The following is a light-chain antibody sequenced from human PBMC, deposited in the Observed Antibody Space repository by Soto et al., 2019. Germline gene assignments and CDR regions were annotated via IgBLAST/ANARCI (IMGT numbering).Light chain of an antibody. CDR2: EVS. Sequence: QSALTQPASVSGSPGQSITISCTGTGSDAGGYKYVSWYQQHPGKAPKLMIYEVSNRPSGVSNRFSGSKSGNTASLTISGLQAEDEAAYYCSSYTSSTTLGVLFGGGTKLTVL. CDR1: GSDAGGYKY. J-gene: IGLJ2*01. CDR3: SSYTSSTTLGVL. V-gene: IGLV2-14*01.